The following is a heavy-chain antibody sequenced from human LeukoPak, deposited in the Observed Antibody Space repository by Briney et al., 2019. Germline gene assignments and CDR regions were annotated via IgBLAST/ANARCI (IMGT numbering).Heavy chain of an antibody. D-gene: IGHD2-15*01. CDR2: IYGSGST. Sequence: SETLSLTCTVAGGSISRYYWSWIRQPAGKGLEWMGRIYGSGSTDYNPSLKSRVTMSVDTSKNQFSLNLTSVTAADTAIYYCAREGWTSYYYYMDVWGKGTTVTVSS. V-gene: IGHV4-4*07. J-gene: IGHJ6*03. CDR3: AREGWTSYYYYMDV. CDR1: GGSISRYY.